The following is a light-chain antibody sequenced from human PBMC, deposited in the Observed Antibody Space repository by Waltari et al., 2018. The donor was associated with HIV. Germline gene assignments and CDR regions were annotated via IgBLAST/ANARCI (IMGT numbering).Light chain of an antibody. CDR1: RSDVGSYNL. Sequence: QSALTQPASVSGSPGQSITIPCTGTRSDVGSYNLVPWYQQHPGKAPKLMIYEVSKRPSGVSNRFSGSKSGNTASLTISGLQAEDEADYYCCSYAGSSTSLVVFGGGTKLTVL. V-gene: IGLV2-23*02. J-gene: IGLJ2*01. CDR2: EVS. CDR3: CSYAGSSTSLVV.